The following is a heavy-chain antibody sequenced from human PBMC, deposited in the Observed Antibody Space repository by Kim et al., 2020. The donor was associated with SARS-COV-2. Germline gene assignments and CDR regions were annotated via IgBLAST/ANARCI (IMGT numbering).Heavy chain of an antibody. CDR2: ISYDGSNK. V-gene: IGHV3-30*18. D-gene: IGHD6-19*01. J-gene: IGHJ6*01. Sequence: GGSLRLSCAASGFTFSSYGMHWVRQAPGKGLEWVAVISYDGSNKNYADSVKGRFTISRDNSKNTLYLQMNSLRAEDTAVNYCAKETYPGDSSGWTYYYYG. CDR3: AKETYPGDSSGWTYYYYG. CDR1: GFTFSSYG.